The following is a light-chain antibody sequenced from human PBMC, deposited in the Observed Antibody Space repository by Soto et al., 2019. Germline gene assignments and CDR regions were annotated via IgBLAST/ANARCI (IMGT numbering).Light chain of an antibody. J-gene: IGKJ3*01. V-gene: IGKV1-33*01. CDR2: DAS. Sequence: DIQMTQSPSSLSASVGDRVTITCQASQDISNYLNWYQQKPGKAPKLLIYDASNLETGVPSRFSGSRSGTDFNFTVSSLQPEDVATYYCQQYDNLPPFTFGPVTKVDIK. CDR1: QDISNY. CDR3: QQYDNLPPFT.